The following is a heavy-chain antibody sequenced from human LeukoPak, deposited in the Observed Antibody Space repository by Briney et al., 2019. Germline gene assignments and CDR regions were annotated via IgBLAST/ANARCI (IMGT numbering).Heavy chain of an antibody. Sequence: GRSLRLSCAASGFIFSSYAMHWVRQAPGKGLEWVAVIWYDAKNMYYAESVKGRFTISRESSKNTLYLQMNSLRAEDTAVYYCARDWELLTAFDIWGQGTMVTVSS. V-gene: IGHV3-33*01. J-gene: IGHJ3*02. CDR3: ARDWELLTAFDI. D-gene: IGHD1-7*01. CDR2: IWYDAKNM. CDR1: GFIFSSYA.